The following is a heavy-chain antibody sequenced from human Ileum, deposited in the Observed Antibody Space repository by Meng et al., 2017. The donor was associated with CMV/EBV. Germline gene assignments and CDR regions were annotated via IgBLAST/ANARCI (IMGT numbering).Heavy chain of an antibody. CDR3: ARDHPMERPAAVGYYFDY. CDR1: GFTVSSDY. CDR2: IKQDGSEK. V-gene: IGHV3-7*01. Sequence: GGSLRLSCAASGFTVSSDYMSWVRQAPGEGLEWVATIKQDGSEKYYVDSVTGRFTISRDNTKNSLYLQMNSLRADDTAVYYCARDHPMERPAAVGYYFDYWGQGTLVTVSS. J-gene: IGHJ4*02. D-gene: IGHD2-2*01.